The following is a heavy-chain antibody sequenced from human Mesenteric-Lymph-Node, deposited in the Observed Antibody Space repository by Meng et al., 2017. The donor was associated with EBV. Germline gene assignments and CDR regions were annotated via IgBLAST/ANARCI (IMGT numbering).Heavy chain of an antibody. CDR1: GFTFDNYA. D-gene: IGHD3-10*01. CDR2: VSVAGSST. V-gene: IGHV3-23*01. CDR3: AKDLGPGSGEYFQH. J-gene: IGHJ1*01. Sequence: VRSLGFGGGLVPPGGSLGLSCAAAGFTFDNYAMSWVRQAPGKGLEWVSSVSVAGSSTYYADSVKGRFTISRDNSRNTLSLQMNSLRAGDTAVYYCAKDLGPGSGEYFQHWGQGTLVTVSS.